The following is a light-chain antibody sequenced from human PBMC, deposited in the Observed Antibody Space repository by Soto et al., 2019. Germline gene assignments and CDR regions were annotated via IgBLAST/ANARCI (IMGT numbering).Light chain of an antibody. V-gene: IGKV1-27*01. CDR1: QGISSY. CDR2: AAS. Sequence: DIQLTQSPSFLSASVGDRVTITCRASQGISSYLAWYQQKPGTVPKLLISAASTLQTGVPSRFSGGGSGTDSTLTISSLQPEDVATYYCRKYNSAPWTFGQGTKVDIK. J-gene: IGKJ1*01. CDR3: RKYNSAPWT.